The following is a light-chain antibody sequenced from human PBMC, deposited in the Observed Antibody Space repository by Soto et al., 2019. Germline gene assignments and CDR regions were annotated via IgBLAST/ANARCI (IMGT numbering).Light chain of an antibody. CDR1: SSDVGGYNY. Sequence: QSVLTQPPSASGSPGQSVTISCTGTSSDVGGYNYVSWYQQHPGKAPKLMIYEVSKRPSGVPDRFSGSKSGNTASLTVSGLQAEEEADYYCSSYAGSNNWDVVFGGGTKVTVL. CDR2: EVS. J-gene: IGLJ2*01. V-gene: IGLV2-8*01. CDR3: SSYAGSNNWDVV.